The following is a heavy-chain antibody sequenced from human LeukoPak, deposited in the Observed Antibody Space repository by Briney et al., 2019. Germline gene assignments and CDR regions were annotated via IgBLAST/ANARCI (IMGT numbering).Heavy chain of an antibody. CDR3: ARDDGIAVAGFMDDY. CDR2: INPNSGGT. D-gene: IGHD6-19*01. CDR1: GYTFIRYD. V-gene: IGHV1-2*02. J-gene: IGHJ4*02. Sequence: AASVKVSCXASGYTFIRYDINWVRQATGQGLEWMGWINPNSGGTNYAQKFQGRVTMTRDTSISTAYMELSRLRSDDTAVYYCARDDGIAVAGFMDDYWGQGTLVTVSS.